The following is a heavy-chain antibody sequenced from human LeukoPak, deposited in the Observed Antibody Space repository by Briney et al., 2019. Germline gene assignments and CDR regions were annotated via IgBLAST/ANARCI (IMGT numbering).Heavy chain of an antibody. Sequence: GGSLRLSCAASGFTVSSNYMSWVRQAPGKGLEWVSVIYSGGSTYYADSVKGRFTISRDNSKNTLYLQMNSLRAEDTAVYYCARDKSSSWYGRVFDYWGQGTLVTVSS. CDR2: IYSGGST. CDR3: ARDKSSSWYGRVFDY. CDR1: GFTVSSNY. D-gene: IGHD6-13*01. J-gene: IGHJ4*02. V-gene: IGHV3-53*01.